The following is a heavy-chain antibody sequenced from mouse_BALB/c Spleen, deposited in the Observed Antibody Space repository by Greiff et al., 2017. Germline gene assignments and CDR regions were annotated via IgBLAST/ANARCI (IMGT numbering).Heavy chain of an antibody. J-gene: IGHJ4*01. CDR3: ARGGSSYDAMDY. Sequence: EVQGVESGGGLVKPGGSLKLSCAASGFAFSSYDMSWVRQTPEKRLEWVAYISSGGGSTYYPDTVKGRFTISRDNAKNTLYLQMSSLKSEDTAMYYCARGGSSYDAMDYWGQGTSVTVSS. D-gene: IGHD1-1*01. CDR2: ISSGGGST. CDR1: GFAFSSYD. V-gene: IGHV5-12-1*01.